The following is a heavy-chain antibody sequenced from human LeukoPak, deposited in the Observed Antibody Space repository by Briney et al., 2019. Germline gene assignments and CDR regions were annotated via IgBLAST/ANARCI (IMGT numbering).Heavy chain of an antibody. V-gene: IGHV4-34*01. CDR2: INHSGST. Sequence: SETLSLTCAGYGGSFSGYYWSWIRQPPGKGLEWIGEINHSGSTNYNPSLKSRVTISVDTSKNQFSLKLSSVTAADTAVYYCARTPHSYGGGNAFDIWGQGTMVTVSS. CDR3: ARTPHSYGGGNAFDI. J-gene: IGHJ3*02. CDR1: GGSFSGYY. D-gene: IGHD5-18*01.